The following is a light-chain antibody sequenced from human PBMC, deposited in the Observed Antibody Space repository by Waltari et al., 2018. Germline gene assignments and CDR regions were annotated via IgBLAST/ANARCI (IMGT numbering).Light chain of an antibody. CDR2: AAS. CDR1: QGISSY. CDR3: QQYYSYPPT. V-gene: IGKV1-8*01. Sequence: AIRMTQSPSSFSASTGDRVTITCRASQGISSYLAWYQQKPGKAPNLLISAASTLPSGVPSRFSGSGSGTDFTLTISLLQSEDFATYYCQQYYSYPPTFGQGTKVEFK. J-gene: IGKJ1*01.